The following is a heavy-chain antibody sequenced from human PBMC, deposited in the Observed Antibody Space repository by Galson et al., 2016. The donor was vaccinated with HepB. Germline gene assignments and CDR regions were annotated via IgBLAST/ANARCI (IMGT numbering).Heavy chain of an antibody. J-gene: IGHJ6*02. Sequence: DSVEGRFTVSRDNSKSTVNLHMNSLRPEDTAVYYCARDLGGYSGYGGNYFGMDVWGQGTTVTVS. D-gene: IGHD5-12*01. V-gene: IGHV3-30*01. CDR3: ARDLGGYSGYGGNYFGMDV.